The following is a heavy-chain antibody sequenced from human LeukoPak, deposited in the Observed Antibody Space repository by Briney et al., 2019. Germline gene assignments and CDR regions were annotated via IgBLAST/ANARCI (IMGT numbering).Heavy chain of an antibody. V-gene: IGHV1-2*02. CDR1: GYTFTGYY. D-gene: IGHD3-10*01. CDR3: ARDRITRVRGVIRPRWFDP. Sequence: ASVKVSCKASGYTFTGYYMHWVRQAPGQGLEWMGWINPNSGGTNYAQKFQGRVTMTRDTSISTAYMELSRLRSDDTAVYYCARDRITRVRGVIRPRWFDPWGQGTLVTVSS. J-gene: IGHJ5*02. CDR2: INPNSGGT.